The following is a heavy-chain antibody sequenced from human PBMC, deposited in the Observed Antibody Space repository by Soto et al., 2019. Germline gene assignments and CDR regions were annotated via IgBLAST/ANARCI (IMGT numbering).Heavy chain of an antibody. CDR1: GFTVSSDS. J-gene: IGHJ6*02. V-gene: IGHV3-53*02. Sequence: EVQLVETGGDLIQPGGSLRLSCAASGFTVSSDSMTWVRQAPGKGLEWISIIHSDNNTDYADSVKGRFSISRDTSKNILYLQMNSLRAEDTAEYYCARHYSAMGVWGQGNTVTVSS. CDR2: IHSDNNT. CDR3: ARHYSAMGV.